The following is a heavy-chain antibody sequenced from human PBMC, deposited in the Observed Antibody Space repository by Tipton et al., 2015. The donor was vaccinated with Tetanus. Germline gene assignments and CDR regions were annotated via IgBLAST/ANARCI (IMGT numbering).Heavy chain of an antibody. D-gene: IGHD5-24*01. CDR2: INHSGST. J-gene: IGHJ4*02. Sequence: TLSLTCAVYGGSFSSYYWSWIRQPPGKGLEWIGEINHSGSTNYNPSLKSRVTISVDTSKNQFSLKLSSVTAADTAVYYCARGRREQDYWGQGTLVTVSS. CDR1: GGSFSSYY. V-gene: IGHV4-34*01. CDR3: ARGRREQDY.